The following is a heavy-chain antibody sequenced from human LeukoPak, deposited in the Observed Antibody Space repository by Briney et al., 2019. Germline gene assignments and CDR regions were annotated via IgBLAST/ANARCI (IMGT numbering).Heavy chain of an antibody. J-gene: IGHJ4*02. CDR3: AKDPLRFLEWFAHYFDY. V-gene: IGHV3-23*01. D-gene: IGHD3-3*01. CDR2: ISGGGAST. CDR1: TFTFSNYA. Sequence: SGGSLRLSCAASTFTFSNYAMSWVRQAPGKGLEWVSGISGGGASTYYADSVKGRFTISRDNSKSTLYLHMNNLRAEDTAVYYCAKDPLRFLEWFAHYFDYWGQGTLVTVSS.